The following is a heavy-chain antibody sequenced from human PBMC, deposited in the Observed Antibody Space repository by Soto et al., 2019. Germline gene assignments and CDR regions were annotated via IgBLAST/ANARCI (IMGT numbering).Heavy chain of an antibody. CDR2: ISSSSSTI. D-gene: IGHD2-2*01. V-gene: IGHV3-48*02. CDR3: ARVPERYCSSTSCQPYYGMDV. J-gene: IGHJ6*02. CDR1: GFTFSSYS. Sequence: PGGSLRLSCAASGFTFSSYSMNWVRQAPGKGLEWVSYISSSSSTIYYADSVKGRSTISRDNAKNSLYLQMNSLRDEDTAVYYCARVPERYCSSTSCQPYYGMDVWGQGTTVTVSS.